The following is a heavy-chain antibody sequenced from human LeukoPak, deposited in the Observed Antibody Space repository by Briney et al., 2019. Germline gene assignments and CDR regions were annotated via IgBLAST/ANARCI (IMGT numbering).Heavy chain of an antibody. V-gene: IGHV3-30*04. D-gene: IGHD6-13*01. J-gene: IGHJ4*02. Sequence: GGSLRLSCAASGFTFTSFAMNWVRQAPGKGLEWVAVISYDGSSKYYADSEKGRFTISRDNSENTLYLQMNSLRAEDTAVYYCAREMKTIAASGFDYWGQGTLVTVSS. CDR1: GFTFTSFA. CDR3: AREMKTIAASGFDY. CDR2: ISYDGSSK.